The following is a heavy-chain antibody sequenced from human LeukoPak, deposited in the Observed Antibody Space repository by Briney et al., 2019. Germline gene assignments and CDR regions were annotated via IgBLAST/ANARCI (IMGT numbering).Heavy chain of an antibody. D-gene: IGHD2-8*01. CDR1: GYTFTSYG. CDR2: ISAYNGNT. Sequence: GASVKVSCKASGYTFTSYGISWVRQAPGQGLEWMGWISAYNGNTNYAQKLQGRVTMTTDTSTSTAYMELRSLRSDDTAVYYCARGLPLGYCTYGVCYPPKHFDFWGQGTLVTVSS. V-gene: IGHV1-18*01. J-gene: IGHJ4*02. CDR3: ARGLPLGYCTYGVCYPPKHFDF.